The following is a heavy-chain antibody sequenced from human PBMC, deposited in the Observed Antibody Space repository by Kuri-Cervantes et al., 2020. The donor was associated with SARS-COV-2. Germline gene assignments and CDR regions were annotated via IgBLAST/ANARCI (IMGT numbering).Heavy chain of an antibody. D-gene: IGHD3-3*01. CDR3: ARQMMSSITIFGVVITRNWFDP. J-gene: IGHJ5*02. CDR2: INHSGST. V-gene: IGHV4-34*01. Sequence: SCAVYGGSFSGYSWSWIRQPPGKGLEWIGEINHSGSTNYNPSLKSRVTISVDTSKNQFSPKLSSVTAADTAVYYCARQMMSSITIFGVVITRNWFDPWGQGTLVTVSS. CDR1: GGSFSGYS.